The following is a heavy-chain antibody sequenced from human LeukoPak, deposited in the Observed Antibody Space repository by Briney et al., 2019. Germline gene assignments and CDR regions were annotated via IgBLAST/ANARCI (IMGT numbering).Heavy chain of an antibody. D-gene: IGHD6-19*01. Sequence: SQTLSLTCAISGDSVSSNSAACNWIRQSPSRGLEWLGRTYYRSKWYNDYAVSVKSQITINPDTSKNQFSRELNSVTPEDAAVYYCARSIAMAGTLNYWGQGTLVTVSS. J-gene: IGHJ4*02. CDR3: ARSIAMAGTLNY. CDR1: GDSVSSNSAA. V-gene: IGHV6-1*01. CDR2: TYYRSKWYN.